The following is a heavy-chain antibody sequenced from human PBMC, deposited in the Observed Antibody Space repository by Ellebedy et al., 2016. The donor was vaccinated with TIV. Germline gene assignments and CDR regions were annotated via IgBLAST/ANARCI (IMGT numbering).Heavy chain of an antibody. CDR2: ISGSSITL. Sequence: GGSLRLSCTASGFTFTPYAMNWVRQAPGKGLEWISYISGSSITLYYSDSVKGRFTISRDNAQNSLYLQLNGLRADDTGVYFCARDMAWGNERVNDAFDIWGHGTSVVVSS. V-gene: IGHV3-48*04. J-gene: IGHJ3*02. CDR1: GFTFTPYA. D-gene: IGHD7-27*01. CDR3: ARDMAWGNERVNDAFDI.